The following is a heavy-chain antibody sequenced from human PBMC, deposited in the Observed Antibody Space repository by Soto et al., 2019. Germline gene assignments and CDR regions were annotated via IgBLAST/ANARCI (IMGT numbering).Heavy chain of an antibody. CDR3: ARGLSPTYYYDSSGYWVDY. CDR2: IYYSGST. CDR1: GGSVSSGSYY. V-gene: IGHV4-61*01. D-gene: IGHD3-22*01. Sequence: QVQLQESGPGLVKPSETLSLTCTVSGGSVSSGSYYWSWIRQPPGKGLEWIGYIYYSGSTNYNPSLQSRVTISVDTSKNQFSLKLSSVTAADTAVYYCARGLSPTYYYDSSGYWVDYWGQGTLVTVSS. J-gene: IGHJ4*02.